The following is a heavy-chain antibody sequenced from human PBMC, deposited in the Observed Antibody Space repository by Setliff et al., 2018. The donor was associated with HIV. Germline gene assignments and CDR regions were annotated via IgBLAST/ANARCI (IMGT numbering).Heavy chain of an antibody. CDR3: ASQGVVVTTRGHHYYGLNV. CDR2: ISGSSSYI. CDR1: GFTFSDYY. D-gene: IGHD2-15*01. J-gene: IGHJ6*02. Sequence: GGSLRLSCAASGFTFSDYYMTWIRQAPGKGPEWISHISGSSSYIEYTDSVRGRFTISRDNAKNSLYLQMNSLRAEDTAVYYCASQGVVVTTRGHHYYGLNVWGQGTTVTVSS. V-gene: IGHV3-11*03.